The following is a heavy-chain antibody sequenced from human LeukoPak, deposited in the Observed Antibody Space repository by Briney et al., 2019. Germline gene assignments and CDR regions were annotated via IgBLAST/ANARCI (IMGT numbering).Heavy chain of an antibody. CDR2: IYYSGST. V-gene: IGHV4-59*01. CDR1: GVSTSYFY. Sequence: PSETLSLTCSVSGVSTSYFYWSWIRQPPGKGLVWIGYIYYSGSTNYNPSLKSGDNISVDTSKNQYSLKLSSVTAADTAVYYCASTGLGFGELSWWFEPWGQGTLVTVSS. D-gene: IGHD3-10*01. J-gene: IGHJ5*02. CDR3: ASTGLGFGELSWWFEP.